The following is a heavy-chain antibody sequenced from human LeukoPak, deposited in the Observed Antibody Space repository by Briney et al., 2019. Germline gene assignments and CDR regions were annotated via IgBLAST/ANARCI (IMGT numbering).Heavy chain of an antibody. D-gene: IGHD2-21*01. J-gene: IGHJ4*02. Sequence: SETLSLTCSVSGGSISSYYWSWIRQPAGKGLEWIGRIYTSGSTNYNPSLKSRVTISVDTSKNQFSLELSSVTAADTAVYYCARGSYCGGDCYSFDYWGQGTLVTVSS. CDR1: GGSISSYY. V-gene: IGHV4-4*07. CDR3: ARGSYCGGDCYSFDY. CDR2: IYTSGST.